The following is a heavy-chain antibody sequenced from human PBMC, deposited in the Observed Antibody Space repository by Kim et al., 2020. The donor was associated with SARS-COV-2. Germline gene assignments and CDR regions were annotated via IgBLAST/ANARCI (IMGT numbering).Heavy chain of an antibody. CDR3: ARDGGYCSGGSCYRDAFDI. J-gene: IGHJ3*02. CDR1: GYTFTSYG. D-gene: IGHD2-15*01. Sequence: ASVKVSCKASGYTFTSYGISWVRQAPGQGLEWMGWISAYNGNTNYAQKLQGRVTMTTDTSTSTAYMELRSLRSDDTAVYYCARDGGYCSGGSCYRDAFDIWGQGTMVTVSS. CDR2: ISAYNGNT. V-gene: IGHV1-18*01.